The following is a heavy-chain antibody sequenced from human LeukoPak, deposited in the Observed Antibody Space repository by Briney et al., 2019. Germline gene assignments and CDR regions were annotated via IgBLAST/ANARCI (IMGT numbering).Heavy chain of an antibody. CDR3: ARVGRIYYDSSGYTYYFDY. J-gene: IGHJ4*02. Sequence: NSSETLSLTCTVSGGSISSGDYYWRWLRQPPGKGLEWIGYIYYSGSTYYNPSLKSRVTISVDTSKNQFSLKLSSVTAADTAVYYCARVGRIYYDSSGYTYYFDYWGQGTLVTVSS. D-gene: IGHD3-22*01. CDR2: IYYSGST. V-gene: IGHV4-30-4*01. CDR1: GGSISSGDYY.